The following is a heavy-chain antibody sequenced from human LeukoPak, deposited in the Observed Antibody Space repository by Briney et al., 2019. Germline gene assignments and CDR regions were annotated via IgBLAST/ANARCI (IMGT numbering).Heavy chain of an antibody. CDR2: ISAYNGNT. D-gene: IGHD3-10*01. CDR1: GYTFTGYG. CDR3: ARDSNAFTVVRGLYNWFDP. Sequence: GASVKVSCKASGYTFTGYGISWVRQAPGQGLEWMGWISAYNGNTNYAQKLQGRVTMTTDTSTSTAYMELRSLRSDDTAVYYCARDSNAFTVVRGLYNWFDPWGQGTLVTVSP. J-gene: IGHJ5*02. V-gene: IGHV1-18*04.